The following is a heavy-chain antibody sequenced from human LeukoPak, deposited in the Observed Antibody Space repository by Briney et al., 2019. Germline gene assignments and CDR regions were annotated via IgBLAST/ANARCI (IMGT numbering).Heavy chain of an antibody. V-gene: IGHV1-46*01. CDR1: GYTFTSYY. CDR3: ARDLYSSSCYDY. Sequence: ASVKVSCKASGYTFTSYYIHWVRQAPGQGLEWMGIINPSGGSTSYAQKFQGRVTMTRDMSTSTVYMELSSLRPEDTAVYYCARDLYSSSCYDYWGQGTLVTVSS. CDR2: INPSGGST. D-gene: IGHD6-13*01. J-gene: IGHJ4*02.